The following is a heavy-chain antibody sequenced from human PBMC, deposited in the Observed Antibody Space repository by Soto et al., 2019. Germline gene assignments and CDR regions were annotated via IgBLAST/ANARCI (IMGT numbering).Heavy chain of an antibody. Sequence: QVQLVQSGAEEKKPGASVKVSCKASGYTFTSYAMHWVRQAPGQRIEWMGWINAGNGNTKYSQKLQGRVTITRDTSASTAYIELSSMRSEDTAVYYCARAWVVVTAPDYWGQGTLVTVSS. D-gene: IGHD2-21*02. CDR1: GYTFTSYA. CDR2: INAGNGNT. V-gene: IGHV1-3*05. J-gene: IGHJ4*02. CDR3: ARAWVVVTAPDY.